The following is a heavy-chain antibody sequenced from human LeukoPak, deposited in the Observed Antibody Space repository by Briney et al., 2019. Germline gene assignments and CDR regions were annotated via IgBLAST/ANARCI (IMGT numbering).Heavy chain of an antibody. CDR2: IYPSGST. Sequence: PSETLSLTCTVSGRSISRYYCSWIRQPAGKGLEWIGRIYPSGSTSYSPSLKSRVPMSVDTSKNQFSLKLTSVTAADTAVYYCARDSQYSRHWLDPWGQGTLVAVSP. D-gene: IGHD2-15*01. J-gene: IGHJ5*02. CDR1: GRSISRYY. V-gene: IGHV4-4*07. CDR3: ARDSQYSRHWLDP.